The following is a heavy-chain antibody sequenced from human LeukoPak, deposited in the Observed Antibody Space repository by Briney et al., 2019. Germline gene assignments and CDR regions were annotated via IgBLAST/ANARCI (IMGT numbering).Heavy chain of an antibody. V-gene: IGHV2-5*02. CDR1: EFSLSATGVG. D-gene: IGHD1-26*01. CDR2: IYWDDDK. Sequence: SGPTLVNPTQTLTLTCTFSEFSLSATGVGVGWIRQPTGKALEWLALIYWDDDKRYSPSLKSNLTITKDTSKNQVVLRMTNMDPVDTATYYCVHIERGSLRHWGQGTLVTVSS. CDR3: VHIERGSLRH. J-gene: IGHJ1*01.